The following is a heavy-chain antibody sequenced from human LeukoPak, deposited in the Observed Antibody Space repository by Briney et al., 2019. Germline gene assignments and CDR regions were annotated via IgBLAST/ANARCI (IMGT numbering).Heavy chain of an antibody. V-gene: IGHV4-4*07. D-gene: IGHD7-27*01. J-gene: IGHJ5*02. Sequence: KTSETLSLTCTVSGGSISSYYWSWIRQPAGKGLEWIGRIYTSGSTNYNPSLKSRVTMSVDTSKNQFSLKLSSVTAADTAVYYCARDREAVANWGYDWFDPWGQGTLVTVSS. CDR1: GGSISSYY. CDR3: ARDREAVANWGYDWFDP. CDR2: IYTSGST.